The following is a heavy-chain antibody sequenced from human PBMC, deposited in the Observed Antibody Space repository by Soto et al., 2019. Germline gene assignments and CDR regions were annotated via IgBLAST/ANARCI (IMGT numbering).Heavy chain of an antibody. J-gene: IGHJ4*02. V-gene: IGHV4-34*01. CDR3: ARHTPAISISDH. CDR1: GGSFSGYY. CDR2: INHSGGT. Sequence: AETLSLTCAVYGGSFSGYYWSWIRQPPGKGLEWIGEINHSGGTNYNPSLKSRVTISVDTSKNQFSLKLSSVTAADTAVYYCARHTPAISISDHWGQGTLVTVSS. D-gene: IGHD2-15*01.